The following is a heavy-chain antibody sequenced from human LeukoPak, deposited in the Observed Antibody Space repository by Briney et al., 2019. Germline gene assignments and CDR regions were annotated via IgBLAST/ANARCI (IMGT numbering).Heavy chain of an antibody. CDR1: GGSFSGYY. CDR3: ARGGTLFDY. D-gene: IGHD6-13*01. CDR2: INHSGST. J-gene: IGHJ4*02. Sequence: SETLSLTCAVYGGSFSGYYWSWIRQPPGKGLEWIGEINHSGSTNYNPSLKSRVTISVDTSKNQFSLKLSSVTAADTAVHYCARGGTLFDYWGQGTLSPSPQ. V-gene: IGHV4-34*01.